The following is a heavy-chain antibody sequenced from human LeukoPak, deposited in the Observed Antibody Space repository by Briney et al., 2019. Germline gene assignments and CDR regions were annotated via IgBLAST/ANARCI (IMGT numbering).Heavy chain of an antibody. J-gene: IGHJ4*02. V-gene: IGHV4-59*01. CDR3: ARGYYYGSGSYYFDY. Sequence: SETLSLTCTVSGGSISSYYWSWIRQPPGKGLGWIGYIYYSGSTNYNPSLKSRVTISVDTSKNQFSLKLSSVTAADTAVYYCARGYYYGSGSYYFDYWGQGTLVTVSS. D-gene: IGHD3-10*01. CDR2: IYYSGST. CDR1: GGSISSYY.